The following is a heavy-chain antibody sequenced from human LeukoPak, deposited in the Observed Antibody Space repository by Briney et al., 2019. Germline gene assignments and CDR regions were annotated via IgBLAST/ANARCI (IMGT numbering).Heavy chain of an antibody. V-gene: IGHV1-69*13. J-gene: IGHJ4*02. Sequence: SVKVSCKASGGTFSSYAISWVRQAPGQGLEWMGGIIPIFGTANYAQKFQGRVTITADESTSTAYMELSSLRSEDTAVYYCASTYYDFWSGYPRGYYFDYWGQGNLVTVSS. CDR3: ASTYYDFWSGYPRGYYFDY. D-gene: IGHD3-3*01. CDR1: GGTFSSYA. CDR2: IIPIFGTA.